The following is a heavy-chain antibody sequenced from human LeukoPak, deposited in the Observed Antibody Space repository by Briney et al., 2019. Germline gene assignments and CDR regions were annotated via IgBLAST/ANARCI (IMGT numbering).Heavy chain of an antibody. CDR3: TTVAFRITIFGVNNWFDP. J-gene: IGHJ5*02. CDR1: GFTFSSYS. CDR2: ISSSSSYI. Sequence: GGSLRLSCAASGFTFSSYSMNWVRQAPGKGLEWVSSISSSSSYIYYADSVKGRFTISRDNAKNSLYLQMNSLKTEDTAVYYCTTVAFRITIFGVNNWFDPWGQGTLVTVSS. D-gene: IGHD3-3*01. V-gene: IGHV3-21*03.